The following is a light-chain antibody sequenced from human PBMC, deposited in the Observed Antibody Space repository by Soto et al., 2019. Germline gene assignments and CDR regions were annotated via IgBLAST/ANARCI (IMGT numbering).Light chain of an antibody. CDR3: AGWDNSLVGGPA. Sequence: QSVLTQPPSASGTPGQRVTISCSGSNSNIGSKYVYWYQQLPGTAPKLLLYRNNQRPSGVPDRFSGSKSGTSASLATSGLRSEDEADYYCAGWDNSLVGGPAFGGGTKLTVL. CDR2: RNN. V-gene: IGLV1-47*01. CDR1: NSNIGSKY. J-gene: IGLJ2*01.